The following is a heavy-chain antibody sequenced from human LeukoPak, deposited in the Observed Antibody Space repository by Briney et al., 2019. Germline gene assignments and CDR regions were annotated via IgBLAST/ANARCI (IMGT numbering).Heavy chain of an antibody. D-gene: IGHD6-19*01. J-gene: IGHJ4*02. Sequence: GGSLRLSCAASGFTFSSYGMHWVRQAPGTGLEWVAVISYDGSNKYYADSVKGRFTISRDNSKNTLYLQMNSLRAEDTAVYYCAKESVAGTDYWGQGTLVTVSS. CDR2: ISYDGSNK. CDR1: GFTFSSYG. V-gene: IGHV3-30*18. CDR3: AKESVAGTDY.